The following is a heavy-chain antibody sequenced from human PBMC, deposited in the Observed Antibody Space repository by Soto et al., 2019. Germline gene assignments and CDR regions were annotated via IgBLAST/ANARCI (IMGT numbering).Heavy chain of an antibody. CDR3: AREQGLRPGGGGTEPLDI. CDR2: INPNGGST. D-gene: IGHD5-12*01. J-gene: IGHJ3*02. CDR1: GYSFTSQY. Sequence: QVQLVQSGAEVKKPGASVKISCEASGYSFTSQYVHWVRQAPGQGLEWMGIINPNGGSTTYAQKFQGRGNMTRDTSQSTVYMEVSSRTSEERAVYYCAREQGLRPGGGGTEPLDIWGQGTMVTVAS. V-gene: IGHV1-46*03.